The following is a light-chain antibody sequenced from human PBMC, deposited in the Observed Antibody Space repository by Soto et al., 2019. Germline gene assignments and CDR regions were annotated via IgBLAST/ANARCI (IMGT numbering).Light chain of an antibody. V-gene: IGKV1-6*01. CDR3: LQDYNYPLT. J-gene: IGKJ4*01. CDR2: AAS. CDR1: QGIRND. Sequence: AIQMTQSPSSLSASVGDRVTITCRASQGIRNDLGWYQQKPGKAPKLLIYAASSLQSGVPSRFIGSRSGTDFTLTISSLQPEDFATYYCLQDYNYPLTFGGGTKAEIK.